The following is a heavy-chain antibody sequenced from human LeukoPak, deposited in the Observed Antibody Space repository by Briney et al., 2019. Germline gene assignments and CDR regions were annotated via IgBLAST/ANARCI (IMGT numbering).Heavy chain of an antibody. D-gene: IGHD2/OR15-2a*01. CDR1: GFPYSSYW. CDR3: ARDQEYSYFDY. Sequence: GGSLRLSCAASGFPYSSYWISGVRQAPGKGVEWVANIKQGGSEKQYVDSVKGRFTISRDNAKNSLYLQMNSLRAEDTAVYYCARDQEYSYFDYWGQGTLVTVSS. CDR2: IKQGGSEK. J-gene: IGHJ4*02. V-gene: IGHV3-7*03.